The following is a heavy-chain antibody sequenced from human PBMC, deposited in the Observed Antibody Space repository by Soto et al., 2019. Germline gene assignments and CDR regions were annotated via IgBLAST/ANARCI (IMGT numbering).Heavy chain of an antibody. CDR3: ATGIAAAGTTSDY. Sequence: GGSLRLSCAASGFTFSSYGMHWVRQAPGKGLEWVAVIWYDGSNKYYADSVKGRFTISRDNSKNTLYLQMNSLRAEDTAVYYCATGIAAAGTTSDYWGQGTLVTVSS. CDR2: IWYDGSNK. CDR1: GFTFSSYG. D-gene: IGHD6-13*01. V-gene: IGHV3-33*01. J-gene: IGHJ4*02.